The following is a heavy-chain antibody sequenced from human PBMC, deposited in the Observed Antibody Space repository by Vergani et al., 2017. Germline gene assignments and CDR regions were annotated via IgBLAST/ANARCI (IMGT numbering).Heavy chain of an antibody. V-gene: IGHV1-3*01. J-gene: IGHJ4*02. CDR3: ARGGFYDYVWGSYRLRGGYYFDY. CDR1: GYTFTSYA. CDR2: INAGNGNT. Sequence: QVQLVQSGAEVKKPGASVKVSCKASGYTFTSYAMHWVRQAPGQRLEWMGWINAGNGNTKYSQKFQGRVTITRDTSASTAYMELSSLRSEDTAVYYWARGGFYDYVWGSYRLRGGYYFDYWGQGTLVTVSS. D-gene: IGHD3-16*02.